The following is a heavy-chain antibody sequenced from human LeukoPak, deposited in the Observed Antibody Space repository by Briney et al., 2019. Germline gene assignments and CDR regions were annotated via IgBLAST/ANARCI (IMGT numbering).Heavy chain of an antibody. J-gene: IGHJ4*02. Sequence: GGSQSLLCPASGFTLSRFPVSWVRQAPGKGLEWVSAISGSGGSTYYADSVKGRFTISRDNSKNTLYLQMNSLRAEDTAVYYCAIANGNSGCETSGHCVYWGRRPLVTVSS. D-gene: IGHD1-26*01. V-gene: IGHV3-23*01. CDR1: GFTLSRFP. CDR2: ISGSGGST. CDR3: AIANGNSGCETSGHCVY.